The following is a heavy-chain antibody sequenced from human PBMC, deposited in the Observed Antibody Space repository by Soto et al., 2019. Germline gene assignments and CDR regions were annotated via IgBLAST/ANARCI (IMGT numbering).Heavy chain of an antibody. CDR2: IIPIFGTA. Sequence: SVQVSCKASGGTFSSYAISWVREAPGQGLEWMGGIIPIFGTANYAQKFQGRVTITADESTSTAYMELSSLRSEDTAVYYCARALLYSYGYTPAFGYWGQGTLVTVSS. V-gene: IGHV1-69*13. CDR1: GGTFSSYA. J-gene: IGHJ4*02. D-gene: IGHD5-18*01. CDR3: ARALLYSYGYTPAFGY.